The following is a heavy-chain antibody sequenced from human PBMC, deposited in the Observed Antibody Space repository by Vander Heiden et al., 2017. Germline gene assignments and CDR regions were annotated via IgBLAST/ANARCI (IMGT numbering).Heavy chain of an antibody. Sequence: EVQLVESGGGLVKPGGSLRLSCRASGFTFSFSRWSWVRLAQGKGLEWVSSISSNGTYIFYADSVKVRFTISRDNAKNSLSLQMTSLRAEDTAVYYCAREAGYSGYDYYYYYGMDVWGQGTTVTVSS. CDR2: ISSNGTYI. CDR1: GFTFSFSR. J-gene: IGHJ6*02. CDR3: AREAGYSGYDYYYYYGMDV. D-gene: IGHD5-12*01. V-gene: IGHV3-21*02.